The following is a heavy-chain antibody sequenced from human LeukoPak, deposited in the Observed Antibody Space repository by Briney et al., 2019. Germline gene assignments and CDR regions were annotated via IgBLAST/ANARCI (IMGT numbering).Heavy chain of an antibody. CDR2: INHSGST. CDR1: GGSISSSSYY. V-gene: IGHV4-39*07. Sequence: PSETLSLTCSVSGGSISSSSYYWSWIRQPPGKGLEWIGEINHSGSTNYNPSLKSRVTISVDTSKNQFSLKVSSVTAADTAVYYCARYGYIWNAIDYWGQGTLVTVSS. D-gene: IGHD5-18*01. J-gene: IGHJ4*02. CDR3: ARYGYIWNAIDY.